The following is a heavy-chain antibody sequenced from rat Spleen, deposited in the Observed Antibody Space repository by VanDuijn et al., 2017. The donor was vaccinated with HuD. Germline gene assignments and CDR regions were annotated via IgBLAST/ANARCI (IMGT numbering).Heavy chain of an antibody. Sequence: EVQLVESGGGLVQPGRSLKLSCAASGFTFSDYYMAWVRQAPGKGLEWVASITTTGGSTFYPDSVKGRFTISRDNAESTLYLQMNSLRSEDTATYYCTRDDRDYYSSSNWFAYWGQGTLVTVSS. J-gene: IGHJ3*01. CDR2: ITTTGGST. CDR1: GFTFSDYY. D-gene: IGHD1-2*01. CDR3: TRDDRDYYSSSNWFAY. V-gene: IGHV5-27*01.